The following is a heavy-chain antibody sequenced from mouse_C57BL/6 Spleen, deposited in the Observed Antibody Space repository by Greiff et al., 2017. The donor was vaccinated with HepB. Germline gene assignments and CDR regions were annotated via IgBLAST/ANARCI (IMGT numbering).Heavy chain of an antibody. CDR2: ISGGGGNT. CDR3: AREGAYYGNYWYFDV. D-gene: IGHD2-10*01. Sequence: EVQGVESGGGLVKPGGSLKLSCAASGFTFRSYTMSWVRQTPGKRLEWVATISGGGGNTYYPDSVKGSFTISRDNAKNTLYRQMSSLRSEGTALYYCAREGAYYGNYWYFDVWGTGTTVTVSS. V-gene: IGHV5-9*01. CDR1: GFTFRSYT. J-gene: IGHJ1*03.